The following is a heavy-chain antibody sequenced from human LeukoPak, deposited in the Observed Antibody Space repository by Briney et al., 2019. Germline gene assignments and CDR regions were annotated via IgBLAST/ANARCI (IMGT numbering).Heavy chain of an antibody. CDR2: ISGSGGNT. V-gene: IGHV3-23*01. CDR3: AKDLSDSSGYYSFDY. CDR1: GFTFSTYA. J-gene: IGHJ4*02. D-gene: IGHD3-22*01. Sequence: GGSLRLSCAASGFTFSTYAMSWVRQAPGKGLEWVSTISGSGGNTYYADSVRGRFTISRDNSKNTLYLQMNSLRAEDTAVYDCAKDLSDSSGYYSFDYWGQGTLVTVSS.